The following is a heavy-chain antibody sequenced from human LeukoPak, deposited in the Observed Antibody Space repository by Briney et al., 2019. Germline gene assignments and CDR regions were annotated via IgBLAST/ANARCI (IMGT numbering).Heavy chain of an antibody. CDR2: ISYDGSNK. Sequence: GGSLRLSCAASGFTFSSYAMHWVRQAPGKGLEWVAVISYDGSNKYYADSVKGRFTISRDNSKNTLYLQMNSLRAEDTAVYYCARAMTGVTHAFDIWGQGTMVTVST. D-gene: IGHD3-10*01. V-gene: IGHV3-30*04. J-gene: IGHJ3*02. CDR3: ARAMTGVTHAFDI. CDR1: GFTFSSYA.